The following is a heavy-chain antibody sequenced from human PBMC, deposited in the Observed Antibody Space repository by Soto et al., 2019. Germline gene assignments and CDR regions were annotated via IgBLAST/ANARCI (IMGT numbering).Heavy chain of an antibody. D-gene: IGHD3-9*01. CDR2: IYYSGST. Sequence: SETLSLTCTVSGGSISSYYWSWIRQPPGKGLEWIGYIYYSGSTNYNPSLKGRVTISVDTSKNQFSLKLSSVTAADTAVYYCARDRGTTKFPDYGMDVWGQGTTVTVSS. V-gene: IGHV4-59*01. CDR1: GGSISSYY. J-gene: IGHJ6*02. CDR3: ARDRGTTKFPDYGMDV.